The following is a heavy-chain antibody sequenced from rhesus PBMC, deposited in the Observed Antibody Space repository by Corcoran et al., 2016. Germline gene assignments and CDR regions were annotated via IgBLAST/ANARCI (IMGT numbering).Heavy chain of an antibody. CDR3: ASGLNYGAPNFGLDS. CDR2: IGG. J-gene: IGHJ6*01. V-gene: IGHV4-127*01. CDR1: GASILSGYS. D-gene: IGHD1-26*01. Sequence: QVQLKESGPGLVKPSETLSLTCTGSGASILSGYSWSRVSQPPGKGLEWIGYIGGYYNPSLKSRVTISKDTSKNQFSLNLTSVTAADTAVYYCASGLNYGAPNFGLDSWGQGVVVTVSS.